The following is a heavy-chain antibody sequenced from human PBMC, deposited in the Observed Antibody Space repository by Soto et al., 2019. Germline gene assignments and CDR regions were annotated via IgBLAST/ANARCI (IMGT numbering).Heavy chain of an antibody. CDR1: GGSISGGGYY. J-gene: IGHJ5*02. CDR3: ARGFYSSVWYVWFDP. D-gene: IGHD6-13*01. CDR2: IYYSGTT. Sequence: SETLSLTCTVSGGSISGGGYYWSWIRQHPGKGLEWIGYIYYSGTTYYNPSLKSRVVISVDTSKNQFSLNLSSVTAADTAVFYCARGFYSSVWYVWFDPWGQGTLVTVSS. V-gene: IGHV4-31*03.